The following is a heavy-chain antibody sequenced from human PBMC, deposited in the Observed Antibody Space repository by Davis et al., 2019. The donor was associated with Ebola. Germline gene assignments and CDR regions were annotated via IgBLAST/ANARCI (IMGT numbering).Heavy chain of an antibody. Sequence: AASVKVSCKASGYTFTSYYMHWVRQAPGQGLEWMGIINPSGGSTSYAQKFQGRVTMTTDTSTSTAYMELRSLRSDDTAVYYCARLGSGWYWYFDLWGRGTLVTVSS. J-gene: IGHJ2*01. V-gene: IGHV1-46*01. CDR3: ARLGSGWYWYFDL. CDR2: INPSGGST. D-gene: IGHD6-19*01. CDR1: GYTFTSYY.